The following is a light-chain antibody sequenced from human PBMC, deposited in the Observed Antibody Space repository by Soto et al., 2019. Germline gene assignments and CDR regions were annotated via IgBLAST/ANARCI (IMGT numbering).Light chain of an antibody. J-gene: IGLJ1*01. CDR3: SSYTSSSTYV. CDR2: DNS. CDR1: SSNIGACYD. Sequence: QSVLTQPPSVSGAPGQRVTISCTGSSSNIGACYDVHWYQQLPGTAPKLIIYDNSNRPSGVPDRFSGSKSGNTASLTISGLQAEDEADYYCSSYTSSSTYVFGTGTKVTVL. V-gene: IGLV1-40*01.